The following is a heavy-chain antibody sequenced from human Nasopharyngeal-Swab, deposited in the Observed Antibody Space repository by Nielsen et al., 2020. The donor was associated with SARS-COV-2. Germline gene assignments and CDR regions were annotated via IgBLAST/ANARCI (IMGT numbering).Heavy chain of an antibody. CDR2: IGDKAHNYAT. J-gene: IGHJ4*02. CDR3: TTDYYFDY. V-gene: IGHV3-73*01. CDR1: GFVFSGSA. Sequence: GESLKISCAASGFVFSGSAIHWVRQASGRGLEWVGRIGDKAHNYATTYAASVKGRFTISSDDSKNTAFLQMDSLKTEDTALYYCTTDYYFDYWGQGTLVTVSS.